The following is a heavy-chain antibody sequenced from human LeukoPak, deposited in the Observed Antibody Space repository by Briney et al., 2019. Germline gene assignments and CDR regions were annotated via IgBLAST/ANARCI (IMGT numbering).Heavy chain of an antibody. D-gene: IGHD3-22*01. V-gene: IGHV4-39*01. CDR2: IYYSGST. CDR1: GGSISSSSYY. CDR3: ARSYYYDSSGYYPT. Sequence: SETLSLTCTVSGGSISSSSYYWGWIRQPPGKGLEWIGSIYYSGSTYYNPSLKSRVTISVDTSKNQFSLKPSSVTAADTAVYYCARSYYYDSSGYYPTWGQGTMVTVSS. J-gene: IGHJ3*01.